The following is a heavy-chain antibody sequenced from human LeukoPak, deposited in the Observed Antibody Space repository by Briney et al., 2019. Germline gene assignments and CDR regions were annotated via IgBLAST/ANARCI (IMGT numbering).Heavy chain of an antibody. J-gene: IGHJ4*02. Sequence: PGGSLRLSCAASGFTFSSYSLNWVRQAPGKGLEWVSYISSSSSTIYYADSVKGRFTISRDNAKNSLYLQMNSLRAEDTVVYYCARDRGAPADYWGQGTLVTVSS. CDR2: ISSSSSTI. CDR3: ARDRGAPADY. CDR1: GFTFSSYS. D-gene: IGHD5-24*01. V-gene: IGHV3-48*01.